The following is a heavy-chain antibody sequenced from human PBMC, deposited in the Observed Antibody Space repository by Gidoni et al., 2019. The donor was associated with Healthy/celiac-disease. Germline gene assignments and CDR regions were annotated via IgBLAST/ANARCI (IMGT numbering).Heavy chain of an antibody. CDR3: ARKYYDFWSRKEPLDY. CDR2: ISAYNGNT. D-gene: IGHD3-3*01. V-gene: IGHV1-18*04. CDR1: GYTFNRYG. J-gene: IGHJ4*02. Sequence: QVQLVQSGAEVKKPGASVKVSCKASGYTFNRYGISWVRQAPGHGLEWLGWISAYNGNTNYAQKLQGRVTMTTDPSTSTAYMELRSLRSDDTAVYYCARKYYDFWSRKEPLDYWGQGTLVTVSS.